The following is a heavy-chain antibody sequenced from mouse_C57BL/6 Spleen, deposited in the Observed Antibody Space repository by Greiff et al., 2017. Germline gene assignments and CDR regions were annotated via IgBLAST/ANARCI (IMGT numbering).Heavy chain of an antibody. J-gene: IGHJ2*01. V-gene: IGHV5-4*03. CDR3: ARNLDYDAFDY. Sequence: EVMLVESGGGLVKPGGSLKLSCAASGFTFSSYAMSWVRQTPEKRLEWVATISDGGTYTYYPDNVKGRFTISRDNAKNNLYLQMSHLKSEDTAMYYCARNLDYDAFDYWGQGTTLTVSS. CDR2: ISDGGTYT. CDR1: GFTFSSYA. D-gene: IGHD2-4*01.